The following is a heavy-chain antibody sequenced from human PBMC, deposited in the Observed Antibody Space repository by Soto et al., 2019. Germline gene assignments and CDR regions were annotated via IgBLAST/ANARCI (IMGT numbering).Heavy chain of an antibody. J-gene: IGHJ4*02. D-gene: IGHD2-15*01. V-gene: IGHV4-34*01. CDR3: ARGDPTRDCSGGSCYLNKFDY. Sequence: SETLSLTCAVYGGSFSGYYWSWIRQPPGKGLEWIGEINHSGSTNYNPSLKSRVTISVDTSKNQFSLKLSSVTAADTAVYYCARGDPTRDCSGGSCYLNKFDYCGQGALVTVSS. CDR2: INHSGST. CDR1: GGSFSGYY.